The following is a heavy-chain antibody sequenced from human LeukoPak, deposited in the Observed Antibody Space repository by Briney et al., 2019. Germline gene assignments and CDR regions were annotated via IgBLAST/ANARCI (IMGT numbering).Heavy chain of an antibody. J-gene: IGHJ3*02. CDR1: GFTFSGSA. Sequence: GGSLRLSCAASGFTFSGSAMHWVRQASGKGLEWVGRIRSKANSYATAYAASVKGRFTISRDNSKNTLYLQMNSLRAEDTAVYYCAKDLYSYLGAFDIWGQGTMVTVSS. CDR3: AKDLYSYLGAFDI. CDR2: IRSKANSYAT. V-gene: IGHV3-73*01. D-gene: IGHD2-21*01.